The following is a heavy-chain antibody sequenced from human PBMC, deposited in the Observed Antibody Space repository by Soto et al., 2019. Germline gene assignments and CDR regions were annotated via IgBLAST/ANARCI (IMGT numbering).Heavy chain of an antibody. Sequence: EVQLVESGGGLVQPGGSLRLSCAASGFTVSGNYMNWVRQAPGKGPEWVSVLYSGGSTYYADSVKGRFTISRHNSKNTLYLQMNSLRDEDTAVYYCASQTVAGSNALDYWGQGTLFTVSS. CDR1: GFTVSGNY. CDR3: ASQTVAGSNALDY. CDR2: LYSGGST. D-gene: IGHD6-19*01. J-gene: IGHJ4*02. V-gene: IGHV3-53*04.